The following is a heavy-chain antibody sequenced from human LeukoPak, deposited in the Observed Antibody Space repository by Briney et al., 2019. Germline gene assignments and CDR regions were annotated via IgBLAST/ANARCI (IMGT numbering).Heavy chain of an antibody. CDR2: ISGSGGST. CDR1: GFTFSSYA. CDR3: ARSDPAADTGDYFDY. Sequence: GGSLRLSCAASGFTFSSYAMSWVRQAPGKGLEWVSAISGSGGSTYYADSVKGRFTISRDNSKNTLYLQMNSLRAEDTAVYYCARSDPAADTGDYFDYWGQGTLVTVSS. D-gene: IGHD6-13*01. V-gene: IGHV3-23*01. J-gene: IGHJ4*02.